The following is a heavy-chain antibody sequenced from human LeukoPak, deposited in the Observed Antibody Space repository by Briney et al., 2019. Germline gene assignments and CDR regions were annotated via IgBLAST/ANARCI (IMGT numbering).Heavy chain of an antibody. V-gene: IGHV1-46*01. CDR3: ARGGAPPHYYDNTGLWPPYFDA. CDR1: GYPFTRFY. CDR2: IDSFDGST. D-gene: IGHD3-22*01. Sequence: GASVKVSCKASGYPFTRFYMHWLRQAPGQGLEWMGIIDSFDGSTTYSQKFQGRVSMARDMSTSTVYLEFSSLTSEDTAIYYCARGGAPPHYYDNTGLWPPYFDAWGQGALVTVSS. J-gene: IGHJ4*02.